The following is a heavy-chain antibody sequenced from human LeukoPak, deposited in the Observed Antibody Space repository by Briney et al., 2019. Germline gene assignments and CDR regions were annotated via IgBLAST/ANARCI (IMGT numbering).Heavy chain of an antibody. V-gene: IGHV3-23*01. CDR2: ISGSGGST. D-gene: IGHD3-22*01. CDR3: AKVWGIIVVGTFDY. CDR1: GFTFSSYA. J-gene: IGHJ4*02. Sequence: QPGGSLRLSCAASGFTFSSYAMSWVRPAPGKGLEWVSAISGSGGSTYYADSVKGRFTISRDNSKNTLYLQMNSLRAEDTAVYYCAKVWGIIVVGTFDYWGQGTLVTVSA.